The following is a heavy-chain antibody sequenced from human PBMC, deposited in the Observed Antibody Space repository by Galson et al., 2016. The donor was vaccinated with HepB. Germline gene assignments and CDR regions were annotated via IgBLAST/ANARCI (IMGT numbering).Heavy chain of an antibody. CDR2: INGGNGIT. V-gene: IGHV1-3*01. J-gene: IGHJ4*02. D-gene: IGHD3-9*01. Sequence: SVKVSCKASGYTFTSYAIHWVRQAPGQRLEWMGWINGGNGITKYSQRFQGRVSLTRDTSTSAAYMELSSLRSEDTAVYYCARARILTGYFFFDYWGQGTLVTVSS. CDR3: ARARILTGYFFFDY. CDR1: GYTFTSYA.